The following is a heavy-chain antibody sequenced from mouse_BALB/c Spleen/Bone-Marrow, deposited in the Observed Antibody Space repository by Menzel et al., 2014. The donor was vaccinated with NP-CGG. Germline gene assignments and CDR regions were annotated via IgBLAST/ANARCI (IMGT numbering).Heavy chain of an antibody. Sequence: VMLVESGPGLVAPSQSLSITCTVSGFSLTAYGLNWVRQPPGKGLEWLGVLWGDGSTDYNSALKSRLSISKGNSKSQVFLKMNSLQTDDTARYYCARGSLLYYGGSYWYFDVWGAGTTVTVSS. CDR3: ARGSLLYYGGSYWYFDV. CDR1: GFSLTAYG. J-gene: IGHJ1*01. V-gene: IGHV2-6-7*01. D-gene: IGHD1-1*01. CDR2: LWGDGST.